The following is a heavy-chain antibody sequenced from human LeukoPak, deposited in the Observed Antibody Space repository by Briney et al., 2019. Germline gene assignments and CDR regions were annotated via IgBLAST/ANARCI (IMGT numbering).Heavy chain of an antibody. CDR1: GYIFTDYG. D-gene: IGHD5-24*01. Sequence: ASVKVSCKASGYIFTDYGISWVRQAPGQGLEWMGRISSYNGNTNYAQKLQGRVTMTTDTSTSTAYMELRSLRSDDTAIYYCAKDGLATSHGGDDWGQGTLVTVSS. V-gene: IGHV1-18*01. J-gene: IGHJ4*02. CDR2: ISSYNGNT. CDR3: AKDGLATSHGGDD.